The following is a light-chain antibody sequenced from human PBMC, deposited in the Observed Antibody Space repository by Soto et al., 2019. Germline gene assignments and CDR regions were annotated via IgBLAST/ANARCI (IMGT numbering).Light chain of an antibody. CDR3: QQRSDWQVT. J-gene: IGKJ3*01. V-gene: IGKV3-11*01. Sequence: EIVLTQSPATLSLSPGEGATLSCRAGQSISKYLVWYQQKPGQAPRVLIYDTSNRATGIPARFSGTGSGTDFTLTISSLEPEDFAVYYCQQRSDWQVTFGPGTKVDIK. CDR1: QSISKY. CDR2: DTS.